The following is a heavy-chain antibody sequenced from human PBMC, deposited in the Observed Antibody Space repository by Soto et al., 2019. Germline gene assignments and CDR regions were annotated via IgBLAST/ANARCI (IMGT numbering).Heavy chain of an antibody. CDR2: INHSGST. D-gene: IGHD2-2*01. Sequence: PSETLSLTCAVYGGSFSGYYWSWIRQPPGKGLEWIGEINHSGSTNYNPSLKSRVTISVDTSKNQFSLKLSSVTAADTAVYYCARGEDCSSIRCPRPVGYMDVWGKAITVTVS. V-gene: IGHV4-34*01. J-gene: IGHJ6*03. CDR1: GGSFSGYY. CDR3: ARGEDCSSIRCPRPVGYMDV.